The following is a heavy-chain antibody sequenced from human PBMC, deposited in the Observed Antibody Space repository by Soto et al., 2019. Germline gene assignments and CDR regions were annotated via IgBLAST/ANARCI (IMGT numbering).Heavy chain of an antibody. CDR2: IYYSGST. Sequence: QVQLQESGPGLVKPSETLSLTCTVSGDSISNYYWSWIRQPPGKGLEWIGYIYYSGSTNYNPSLKRRVSISVVTSKNHFSLKLSSVTAADTAVYYCARHLWVGSSWYLGAFDIWGQGTMVTVSS. V-gene: IGHV4-59*08. D-gene: IGHD6-13*01. CDR3: ARHLWVGSSWYLGAFDI. J-gene: IGHJ3*02. CDR1: GDSISNYY.